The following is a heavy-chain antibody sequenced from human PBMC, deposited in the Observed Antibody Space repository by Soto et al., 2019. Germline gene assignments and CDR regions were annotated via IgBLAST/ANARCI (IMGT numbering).Heavy chain of an antibody. D-gene: IGHD2-15*01. V-gene: IGHV1-46*01. CDR3: ARDQGYKENYYGMDV. CDR2: INPSSGTT. Sequence: ASVKVSCKASGYTFTSYGISWVRQAPGQGLEWMGWINPSSGTTSYTQRFQGRVTMTGDTSTNTVYMELSSLKSEDTAVYFCARDQGYKENYYGMDVWGQGTTVTVSS. J-gene: IGHJ6*02. CDR1: GYTFTSYG.